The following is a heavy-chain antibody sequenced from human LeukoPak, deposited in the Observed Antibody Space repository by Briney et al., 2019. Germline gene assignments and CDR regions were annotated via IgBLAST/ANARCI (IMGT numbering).Heavy chain of an antibody. Sequence: PGGSLRLSCAASGFTVSSSYMSWVRQAPGKGLEWVSIIDSGGRTYYADSVKGRFTVSRDNSKNTLDLQMNSLRVEDTAVYYCARAGYSMDTEYFQHWGQGTLVTVSS. CDR2: IDSGGRT. V-gene: IGHV3-66*01. CDR3: ARAGYSMDTEYFQH. CDR1: GFTVSSSY. D-gene: IGHD5-18*01. J-gene: IGHJ1*01.